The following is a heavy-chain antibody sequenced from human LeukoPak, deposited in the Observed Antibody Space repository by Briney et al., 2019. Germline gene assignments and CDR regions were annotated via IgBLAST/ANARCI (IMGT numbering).Heavy chain of an antibody. CDR2: ISYDGSNK. J-gene: IGHJ4*02. CDR3: AKDLVSLGDYGDYYFDY. CDR1: GFTFSSYG. Sequence: GGSLRLSCAASGFTFSSYGMHWVRQAPGKGLEWVAVISYDGSNKYYVDSVKGRFTISRDNSKNTPYLQMNSLRAEDTAVYYCAKDLVSLGDYGDYYFDYWGQGTLVTVSS. V-gene: IGHV3-30*18. D-gene: IGHD4-17*01.